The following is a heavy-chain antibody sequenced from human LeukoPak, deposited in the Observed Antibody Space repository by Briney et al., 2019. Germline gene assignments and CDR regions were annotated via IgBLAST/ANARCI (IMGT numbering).Heavy chain of an antibody. V-gene: IGHV3-66*01. CDR1: GFTVNSNY. CDR3: ARDGYNVAFDI. Sequence: GGSLRLSCAASGFTVNSNYMSWVRQAPGKGLEWVSVVYSGDRTYYADSVKGRFTISRDTSTNTLFLQMDSLRAEDTAVYYCARDGYNVAFDIWGQGTMVTVSS. J-gene: IGHJ3*02. CDR2: VYSGDRT. D-gene: IGHD1-14*01.